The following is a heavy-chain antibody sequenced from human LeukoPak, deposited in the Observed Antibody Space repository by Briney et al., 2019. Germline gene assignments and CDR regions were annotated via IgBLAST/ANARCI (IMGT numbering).Heavy chain of an antibody. D-gene: IGHD2-15*01. J-gene: IGHJ6*02. Sequence: SETLSLTCTVFGGSISSYYWSWIRQPPGKGLEWIGYIYYSGSTNYNPSLKSRVTISVDTSKNQFSLKLSSVTAADTAVYYCARLLALPYGMDVWGQGTTVTVSS. CDR1: GGSISSYY. V-gene: IGHV4-59*08. CDR2: IYYSGST. CDR3: ARLLALPYGMDV.